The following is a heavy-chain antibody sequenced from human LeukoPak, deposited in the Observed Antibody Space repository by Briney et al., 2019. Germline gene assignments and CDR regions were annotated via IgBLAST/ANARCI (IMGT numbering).Heavy chain of an antibody. CDR3: ARGGYYDYVWGSYRLIYYFDY. V-gene: IGHV4-34*01. Sequence: GSLRLSCAASGFTFSSYAMSWVRQPPGKGLEWIGEINHSGSTNYNPSLKSRVTISVDTSKNQFSLKLSSVTAADTAVYYCARGGYYDYVWGSYRLIYYFDYWGQGTLVTVSS. D-gene: IGHD3-16*02. J-gene: IGHJ4*02. CDR2: INHSGST. CDR1: GFTFSSYA.